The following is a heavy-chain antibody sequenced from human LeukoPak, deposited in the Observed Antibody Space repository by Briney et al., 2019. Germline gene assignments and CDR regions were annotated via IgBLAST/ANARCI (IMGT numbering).Heavy chain of an antibody. CDR2: INHSGST. V-gene: IGHV4-34*01. D-gene: IGHD6-6*01. CDR3: ARRYSSSSLPNNWFDP. CDR1: GGSFSGYY. Sequence: SETLSLTCAVYGGSFSGYYWSWIRQPPGKGLEWIGEINHSGSTNYNPSLKSRVTISVDTSKNQFSLKLSSVTAADTAVYYCARRYSSSSLPNNWFDPWGQGTLVTVSS. J-gene: IGHJ5*02.